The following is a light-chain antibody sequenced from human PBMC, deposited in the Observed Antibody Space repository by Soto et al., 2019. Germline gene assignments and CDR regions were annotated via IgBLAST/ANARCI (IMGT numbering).Light chain of an antibody. CDR1: STDVGGYNY. Sequence: LTQPPSASGSPGQSVTISCTGTSTDVGGYNYISWYQHHPGKGPKLIIYEVSERPSGVPDRFSGSKSGNTASLTVSGLQAEDEADYYCSSYAGSNNRGVFGSGTKLTVL. V-gene: IGLV2-8*01. CDR2: EVS. CDR3: SSYAGSNNRGV. J-gene: IGLJ1*01.